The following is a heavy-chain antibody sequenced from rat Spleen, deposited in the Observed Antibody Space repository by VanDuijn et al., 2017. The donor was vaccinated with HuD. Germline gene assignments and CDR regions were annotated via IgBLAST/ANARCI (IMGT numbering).Heavy chain of an antibody. J-gene: IGHJ1*01. CDR1: GFTFSDYN. Sequence: EVQLVESGGDFVQPGRSLKLSCAASGFTFSDYNMAWVRQAPKKGLEWVATISYDGSGTYYRDPVKGRFTISRDNAKNTLYLQMDSLRPEDTATYYCARDRGDWYFDFWGPGTMVTVSS. CDR3: ARDRGDWYFDF. V-gene: IGHV5-7*01. D-gene: IGHD1-1*01. CDR2: ISYDGSGT.